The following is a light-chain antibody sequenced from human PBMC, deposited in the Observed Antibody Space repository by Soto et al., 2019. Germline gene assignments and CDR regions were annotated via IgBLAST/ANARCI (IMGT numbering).Light chain of an antibody. V-gene: IGKV3-15*01. CDR3: QQYSNWPPYT. CDR2: GAS. Sequence: EIVMTQSPATLSVSPGERATLSCRASQSVSSNLAWYQQKPGQAPRLLIYGASTRATGIPARFSGSRSGTEFTLIISSLQSEDFAVYYCQQYSNWPPYTFGQGTKLEIK. CDR1: QSVSSN. J-gene: IGKJ2*01.